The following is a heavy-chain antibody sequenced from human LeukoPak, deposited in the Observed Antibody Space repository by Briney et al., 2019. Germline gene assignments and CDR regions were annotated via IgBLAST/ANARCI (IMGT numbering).Heavy chain of an antibody. CDR2: IYSGGST. CDR1: GFTVSSNY. J-gene: IGHJ4*02. D-gene: IGHD1-26*01. CDR3: ARVRSGTLDY. V-gene: IGHV3-53*01. Sequence: PGGSLRLSCAASGFTVSSNYMSWVRQAPGKGLEWVSVIYSGGSTYYADSVKGRFTIPRDNSKNTLYLQMNSLRAEDTAVYYCARVRSGTLDYWGQGTLVTVSS.